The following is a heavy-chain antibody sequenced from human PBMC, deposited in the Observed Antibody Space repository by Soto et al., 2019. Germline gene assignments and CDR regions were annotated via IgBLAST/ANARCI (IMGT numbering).Heavy chain of an antibody. Sequence: SGGSLRLSCAASGFTFSSYGMHWVRQAPGKGLEWVAVISYDGSNKYYADSVKGRFTISRDNSKNTLYLQMNSLRAEDTAVYYCAKGGIAAAALYYYYGMDVWGQGTTVTVS. CDR2: ISYDGSNK. V-gene: IGHV3-30*18. J-gene: IGHJ6*02. CDR1: GFTFSSYG. D-gene: IGHD6-13*01. CDR3: AKGGIAAAALYYYYGMDV.